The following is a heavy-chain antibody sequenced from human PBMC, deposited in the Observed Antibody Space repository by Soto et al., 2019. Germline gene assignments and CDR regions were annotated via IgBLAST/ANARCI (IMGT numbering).Heavy chain of an antibody. CDR3: ARASTVTTPTYIDY. CDR2: INPNSGGT. Sequence: GASVKVSCKASGYTFTGYYMHWVRQAPGQGLEWMGWINPNSGGTNYAQKFQGWVTMTRDTSISTAYMELSRLRSDDTAVYYCARASTVTTPTYIDYRGQGTLVSVSS. J-gene: IGHJ4*02. D-gene: IGHD4-17*01. V-gene: IGHV1-2*04. CDR1: GYTFTGYY.